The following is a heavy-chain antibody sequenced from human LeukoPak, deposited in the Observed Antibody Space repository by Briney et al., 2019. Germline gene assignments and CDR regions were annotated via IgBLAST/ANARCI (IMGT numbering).Heavy chain of an antibody. CDR3: ARKVDGYNNFDY. Sequence: GGSLRLSCAASGFTFTRHWMSWVRQAPGKGLEWVANIKQDANEKNYVDSVKGRFTISRDNAKNSLYLQMNSLRAEDTAVYYCARKVDGYNNFDYWGQGTLVTVSS. CDR1: GFTFTRHW. D-gene: IGHD5-24*01. J-gene: IGHJ4*02. CDR2: IKQDANEK. V-gene: IGHV3-7*01.